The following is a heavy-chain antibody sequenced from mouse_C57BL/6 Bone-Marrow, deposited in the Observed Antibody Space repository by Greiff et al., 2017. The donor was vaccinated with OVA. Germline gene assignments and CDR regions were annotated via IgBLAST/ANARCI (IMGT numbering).Heavy chain of an antibody. CDR3: TTFYDYGKTYFDY. CDR1: GFNIKDDY. J-gene: IGHJ2*01. V-gene: IGHV14-4*01. CDR2: IDPENGDT. Sequence: EVKLMESGAELVRPGASVKLSCTASGFNIKDDYMHWVKQRPEQGLEWIGWIDPENGDTEYASKFQGKATITADTSSNTAYLQLSSLTSEDTAVYYCTTFYDYGKTYFDYWGQGTTLTVSS. D-gene: IGHD2-4*01.